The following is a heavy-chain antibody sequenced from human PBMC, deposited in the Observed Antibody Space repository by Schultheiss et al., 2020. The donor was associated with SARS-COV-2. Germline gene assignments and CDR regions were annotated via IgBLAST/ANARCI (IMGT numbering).Heavy chain of an antibody. CDR3: ARDWCSGGSCYPYYFDY. Sequence: GGSLRLSCAASGFTFSNAWMNWVRQAPGKGLEWVAVIWYDGSNKYYADSVKGRFTISRDNSKNTLYLQMNSLRAEDTAVYYCARDWCSGGSCYPYYFDYWGQGTLVTVSS. D-gene: IGHD2-15*01. CDR2: IWYDGSNK. CDR1: GFTFSNAW. J-gene: IGHJ4*02. V-gene: IGHV3-33*08.